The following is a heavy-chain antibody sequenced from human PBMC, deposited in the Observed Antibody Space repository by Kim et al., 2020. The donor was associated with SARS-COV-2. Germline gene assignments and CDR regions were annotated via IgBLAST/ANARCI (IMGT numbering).Heavy chain of an antibody. Sequence: GGSLRLSCAASGFTFSNYYINWVRQAPGKGLEWVANISPDGSQYSYLDSVRGRFTISRDNAKNSVYLQVNTLRVDDTAVYFCSRGNAWSCDFWGQGTLVTVSS. J-gene: IGHJ4*02. CDR1: GFTFSNYY. CDR2: ISPDGSQY. D-gene: IGHD2-8*02. CDR3: SRGNAWSCDF. V-gene: IGHV3-7*01.